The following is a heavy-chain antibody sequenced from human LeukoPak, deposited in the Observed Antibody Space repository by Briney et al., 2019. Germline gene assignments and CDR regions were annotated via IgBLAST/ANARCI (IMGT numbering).Heavy chain of an antibody. D-gene: IGHD5-18*01. CDR1: GFTFSSYW. V-gene: IGHV3-7*01. J-gene: IGHJ3*02. CDR2: IKQDGSEK. CDR3: ASFPGATAMVGAFDI. Sequence: QAGGSLRLSCAASGFTFSSYWMSWVREAPGKGLEWVTNIKQDGSEKYYVDSVKGRFTISRDNSKNTLYLQMNSLRAEDTAVHYCASFPGATAMVGAFDIWGQGTMVTVSS.